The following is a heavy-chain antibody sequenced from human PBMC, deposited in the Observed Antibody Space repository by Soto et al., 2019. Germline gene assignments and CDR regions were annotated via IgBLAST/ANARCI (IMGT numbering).Heavy chain of an antibody. Sequence: ASVKVSCKASGYTFTSHDINWVRQATGQGLEWMGWMNPNRGNTGYAQKFQGRVTMTRSTSISTAYMELSNLRSEDTAVYFCVRGYPYSSGPWGQGTLVTVSS. J-gene: IGHJ5*02. CDR3: VRGYPYSSGP. CDR2: MNPNRGNT. CDR1: GYTFTSHD. V-gene: IGHV1-8*01. D-gene: IGHD3-22*01.